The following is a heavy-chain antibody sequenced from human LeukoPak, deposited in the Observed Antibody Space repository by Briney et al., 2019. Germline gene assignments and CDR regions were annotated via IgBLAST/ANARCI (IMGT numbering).Heavy chain of an antibody. CDR1: GFTFSSYA. D-gene: IGHD2-2*01. J-gene: IGHJ4*02. V-gene: IGHV3-23*01. Sequence: GGSLRLSCAASGFTFSSYAMSWVRQAPGKGLEWVSAISGSGGSTYYADSVKGRFTISRDNSKNTLYLRMNSLRAEDTAVYYCAKWDIVVVPAAHTDPAFDYWGQGTLVTVSS. CDR2: ISGSGGST. CDR3: AKWDIVVVPAAHTDPAFDY.